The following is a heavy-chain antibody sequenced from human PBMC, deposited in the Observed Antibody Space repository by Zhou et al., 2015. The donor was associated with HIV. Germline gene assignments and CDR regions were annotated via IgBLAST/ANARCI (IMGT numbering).Heavy chain of an antibody. V-gene: IGHV7-4-1*02. CDR1: GYNFTTSA. CDR3: ARVRRLGDSPFDT. Sequence: QVQLVQSGSELKRPGTSVKISCKASGYNFTTSALSWVRQAPGQGLEWLGWINTKTGTPTYAQAFTGRLIFSLQASLTTSFLQIRTVKTEDTAMYYCARVRRLGDSPFDTWGQGTLVAVSS. CDR2: INTKTGTP. J-gene: IGHJ4*02. D-gene: IGHD2-21*02.